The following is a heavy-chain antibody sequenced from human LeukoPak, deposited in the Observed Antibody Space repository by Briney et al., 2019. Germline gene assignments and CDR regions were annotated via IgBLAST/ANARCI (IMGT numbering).Heavy chain of an antibody. V-gene: IGHV3-15*01. Sequence: PGVSLRLSCAASGFTFSNAWMSWVRQAPGKGLEWVGHIKSKSDVGSTDYPAPVKGRFTISRDDSKITLYMQMNSLKTEDTAVYYCTTDSLDYGDYVATPCFYFWGQGTVVLVSS. D-gene: IGHD4-17*01. CDR2: IKSKSDVGST. J-gene: IGHJ4*02. CDR3: TTDSLDYGDYVATPCFYF. CDR1: GFTFSNAW.